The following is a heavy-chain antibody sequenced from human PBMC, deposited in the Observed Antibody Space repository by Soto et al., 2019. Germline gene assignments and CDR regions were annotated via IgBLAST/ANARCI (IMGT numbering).Heavy chain of an antibody. CDR2: ISSSSSYI. J-gene: IGHJ4*02. CDR1: GFTFSSYS. V-gene: IGHV3-21*01. Sequence: RGSLRLSCAASGFTFSSYSMNWVRQAPGKGLEWVSSISSSSSYIYYADSVKGRFTISRDNAKNSLYLQMNSLRAEDTAVYYCARDTSSGWVRGAIDYWGQGTLVTVSS. D-gene: IGHD3-10*01. CDR3: ARDTSSGWVRGAIDY.